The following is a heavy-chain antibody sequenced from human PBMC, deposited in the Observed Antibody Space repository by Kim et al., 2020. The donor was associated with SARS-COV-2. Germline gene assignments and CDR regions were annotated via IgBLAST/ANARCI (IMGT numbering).Heavy chain of an antibody. CDR1: GFTFTGYA. J-gene: IGHJ4*02. CDR3: MKGGWGWIWDH. CDR2: IDGSDGTT. Sequence: GGSLRLSCTTSGFTFTGYAMSWVRQAPGKGLEWVSSIDGSDGTTYYVDSVKGRFTISRDNSKNTLYLQMSNLRADDTAVYYCMKGGWGWIWDHWGPGTLVTVSS. D-gene: IGHD2-2*03. V-gene: IGHV3-23*01.